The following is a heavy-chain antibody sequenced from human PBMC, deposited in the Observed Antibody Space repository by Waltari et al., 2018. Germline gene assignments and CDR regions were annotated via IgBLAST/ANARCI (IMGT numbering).Heavy chain of an antibody. J-gene: IGHJ4*02. CDR2: IRYDGSNK. CDR3: AKDLIDY. Sequence: QVQLVESGGGVVQPGGSLRLSCAASGFTFSSYGMHWVRQAPGKGLEWVAFIRYDGSNKYYADSVKGRFTISRDKSKNTLYLQMNSLRAEDTAVYYCAKDLIDYWGQGTLVTVSS. CDR1: GFTFSSYG. V-gene: IGHV3-30*02.